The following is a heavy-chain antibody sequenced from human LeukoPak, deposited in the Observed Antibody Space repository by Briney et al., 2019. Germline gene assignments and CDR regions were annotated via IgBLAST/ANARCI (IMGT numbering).Heavy chain of an antibody. V-gene: IGHV3-33*07. D-gene: IGHD6-13*01. CDR1: GCSLSRFS. CDR3: VRGVGVSRFNYLDS. J-gene: IGHJ4*02. CDR2: IWYDASNK. Sequence: CASPGCSLSRFSMYLVREALGKELDWEAVIWYDASNKYYADSVKGRFTISRDNSKNTLYLQMNSLRDDDTAVYYCVRGVGVSRFNYLDSWCQATLVIVSS.